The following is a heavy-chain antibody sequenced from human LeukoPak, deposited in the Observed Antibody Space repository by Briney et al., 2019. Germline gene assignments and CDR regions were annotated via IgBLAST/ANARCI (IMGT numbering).Heavy chain of an antibody. Sequence: PGGSLRLSCAASGFTFSAYWMHWVRHAPGKGLVSVSRINSDGSSVTYADSVKGRFTISRDNAKNTLYLQMSSLRAEDTAVYYCARGVDYWGQGTLVTVSS. V-gene: IGHV3-74*01. CDR1: GFTFSAYW. J-gene: IGHJ4*02. CDR3: ARGVDY. CDR2: INSDGSSV. D-gene: IGHD2-8*01.